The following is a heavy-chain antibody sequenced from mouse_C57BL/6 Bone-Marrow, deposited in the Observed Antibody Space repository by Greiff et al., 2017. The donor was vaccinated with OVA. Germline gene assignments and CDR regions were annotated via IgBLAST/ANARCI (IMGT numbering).Heavy chain of an antibody. V-gene: IGHV1-55*01. CDR3: ASYYSNYGDWYFDV. J-gene: IGHJ1*03. D-gene: IGHD2-5*01. CDR2: IYPGSGST. Sequence: VKLKQPGAELVKPGASVKMSCKASGYTFTSYWITWVKQRPGQGLEWIGDIYPGSGSTNYNEKFKSKATLTVDTSSSTAYMQLSSLTSEDSAVYYCASYYSNYGDWYFDVWGTGTTVTVSS. CDR1: GYTFTSYW.